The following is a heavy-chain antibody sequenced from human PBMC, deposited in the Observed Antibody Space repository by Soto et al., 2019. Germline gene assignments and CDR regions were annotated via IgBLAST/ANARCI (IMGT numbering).Heavy chain of an antibody. J-gene: IGHJ4*02. Sequence: SVKVSCKASGGTFSSYAISWVRQAPGQGLEWMGGIIPIFGTANYAQKFQGRVTITADESTSTAYMELGSLRSEDTAVYYCARDRTPSSYAYFDYWGQGTLVTVSS. D-gene: IGHD1-26*01. CDR3: ARDRTPSSYAYFDY. CDR2: IIPIFGTA. V-gene: IGHV1-69*13. CDR1: GGTFSSYA.